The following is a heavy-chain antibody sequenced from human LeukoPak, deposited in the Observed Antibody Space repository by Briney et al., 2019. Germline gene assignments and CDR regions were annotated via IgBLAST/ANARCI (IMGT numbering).Heavy chain of an antibody. CDR3: ARDGRGSWEVSYAFDI. D-gene: IGHD3-16*02. CDR2: IYYSGST. J-gene: IGHJ3*02. V-gene: IGHV4-59*01. CDR1: GGSISSYY. Sequence: PSETLSLTCTVPGGSISSYYWSWIRQPPGKGLEWIGYIYYSGSTNYNPSLKSRVTISVDTSKNQFSLKLSSVTAADTAVYYCARDGRGSWEVSYAFDIWGQGTMVTVSS.